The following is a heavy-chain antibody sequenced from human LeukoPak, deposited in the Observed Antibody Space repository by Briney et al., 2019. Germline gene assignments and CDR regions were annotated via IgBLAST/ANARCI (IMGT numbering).Heavy chain of an antibody. Sequence: EASVKVSCKASGYTFTSYGISWVRQAPGQGLEWMGWISAYNGNTNYAQKLQGRVTMTTDTSTSTAYTELRSLRSDDTAVYYCARDTLTVDYYYDSSGYAYWGQGTLVTVSS. CDR1: GYTFTSYG. D-gene: IGHD3-22*01. V-gene: IGHV1-18*01. CDR2: ISAYNGNT. J-gene: IGHJ4*02. CDR3: ARDTLTVDYYYDSSGYAY.